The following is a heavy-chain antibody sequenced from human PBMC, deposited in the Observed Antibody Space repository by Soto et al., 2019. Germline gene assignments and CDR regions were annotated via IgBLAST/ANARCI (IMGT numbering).Heavy chain of an antibody. CDR2: INPSGGGT. CDR1: GYTFSSYS. D-gene: IGHD5-12*01. CDR3: AREPARGYVVY. J-gene: IGHJ4*02. Sequence: QVQLVQSGAEMKKPGASVKVSCKASGYTFSSYSIHWVRQAPGQGLEWMGIINPSGGGTTYAQKFQGRVTMTRDTSTSTVYMELSSLRSEDTTVYYCAREPARGYVVYWGQGTLVTVSS. V-gene: IGHV1-46*03.